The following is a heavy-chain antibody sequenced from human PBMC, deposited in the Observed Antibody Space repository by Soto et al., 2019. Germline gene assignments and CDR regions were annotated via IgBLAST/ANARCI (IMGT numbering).Heavy chain of an antibody. CDR2: ISSSSSTI. J-gene: IGHJ6*02. CDR1: GFTFSSYS. D-gene: IGHD2-21*02. V-gene: IGHV3-48*01. CDR3: ARESVSDYDYYYGMDV. Sequence: EVQLVESGGGLVQPGGSLRLSCAASGFTFSSYSMNWVRQAPGKGLEWVSYISSSSSTIYYADSVKGRFTISRDNAKNSLYLQMNSLRAEDTAVYYCARESVSDYDYYYGMDVWGQGTTVTVSS.